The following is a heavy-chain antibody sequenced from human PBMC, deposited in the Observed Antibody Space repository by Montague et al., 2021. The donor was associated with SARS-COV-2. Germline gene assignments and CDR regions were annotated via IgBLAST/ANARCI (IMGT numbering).Heavy chain of an antibody. Sequence: SETLSLTCTVSNFSIASGYYWAWIRVPPGRRPEWMGSVLHSGTRYHNLSLKSRVTMSADPSKNQFSLRLTSVTAADTAVYYCAKSQLYHGSGFDCFDKWGPGMMVVVSS. J-gene: IGHJ3*02. D-gene: IGHD3-10*01. CDR3: AKSQLYHGSGFDCFDK. V-gene: IGHV4-38-2*02. CDR1: NFSIASGYY. CDR2: VLHSGTR.